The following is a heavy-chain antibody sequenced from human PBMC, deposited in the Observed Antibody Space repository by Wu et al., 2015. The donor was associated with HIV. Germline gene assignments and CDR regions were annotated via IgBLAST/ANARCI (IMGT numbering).Heavy chain of an antibody. CDR1: GGTFTNYG. J-gene: IGHJ3*02. D-gene: IGHD6-19*01. V-gene: IGHV1-69*04. CDR2: IIPLYGRT. Sequence: QVQMVQSGAEVRKPGSSVKVSCKASGGTFTNYGINWVRQAPGAGLEWLGTIIPLYGRTDYAQKFLGRIMISADKSTSTSFLELSSLRSEDTAVYYCARGDSSGRYGAFDIWGQGTMVTVSS. CDR3: ARGDSSGRYGAFDI.